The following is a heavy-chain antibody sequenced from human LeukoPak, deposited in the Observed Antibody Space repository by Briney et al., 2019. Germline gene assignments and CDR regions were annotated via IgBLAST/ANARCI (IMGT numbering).Heavy chain of an antibody. CDR2: INHSGST. Sequence: SETLSLTCAVYGGSFSGYYWSWIRQPPGKGLEWIGEINHSGSTNYNPSLKSRVTISVDTSKNQFSLKLSSVTAADTAVYYCARHTYYYDSNGYYYFDYWGQGILVTVSS. D-gene: IGHD3-22*01. J-gene: IGHJ4*02. CDR3: ARHTYYYDSNGYYYFDY. V-gene: IGHV4-34*01. CDR1: GGSFSGYY.